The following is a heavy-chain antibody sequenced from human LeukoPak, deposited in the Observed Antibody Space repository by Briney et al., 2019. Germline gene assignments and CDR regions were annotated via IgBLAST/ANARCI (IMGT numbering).Heavy chain of an antibody. CDR2: IKEDGSEK. J-gene: IGHJ4*02. Sequence: PGGSLRLSCAASGFTFTTSWMSWVRQAPGKGLEWVANIKEDGSEKYYVESVKGRFTISRDNGKNSLYLQMSSLRADDTAVYYCARDRVGATGIKDYWGQGTLVTVSS. CDR3: ARDRVGATGIKDY. D-gene: IGHD1-26*01. CDR1: GFTFTTSW. V-gene: IGHV3-7*01.